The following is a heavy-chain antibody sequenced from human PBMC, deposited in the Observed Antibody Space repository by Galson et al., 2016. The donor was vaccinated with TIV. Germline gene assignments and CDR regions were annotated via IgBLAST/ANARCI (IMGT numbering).Heavy chain of an antibody. CDR1: GFTFSDYG. V-gene: IGHV3-30*18. J-gene: IGHJ4*02. CDR2: ISYDGSDQ. Sequence: SLRLSCAASGFTFSDYGMPWVRQAPGKGLEWVAVISYDGSDQYYAGSVKGRFTISRNNSKNTLYLQMNSLRSADTAMYYCAKDPRLYGDYFLHYFDYWGQGTLVTVSS. CDR3: AKDPRLYGDYFLHYFDY. D-gene: IGHD4-17*01.